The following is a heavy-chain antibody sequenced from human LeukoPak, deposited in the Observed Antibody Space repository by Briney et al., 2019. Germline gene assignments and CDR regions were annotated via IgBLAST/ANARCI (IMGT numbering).Heavy chain of an antibody. Sequence: PGGSLRLSCTTAEFTLTNARMNWVRQAPGKGLEWVGRAKSRADGGTTEYSAPVKGRCTISRHDSKTTLYLQMNSLKTEDTAVYYCTSSKSRGHIYGLVGYLYKYMDVWGKGTTVTVSS. J-gene: IGHJ6*03. CDR2: AKSRADGGTT. D-gene: IGHD3/OR15-3a*01. CDR1: EFTLTNAR. V-gene: IGHV3-15*01. CDR3: TSSKSRGHIYGLVGYLYKYMDV.